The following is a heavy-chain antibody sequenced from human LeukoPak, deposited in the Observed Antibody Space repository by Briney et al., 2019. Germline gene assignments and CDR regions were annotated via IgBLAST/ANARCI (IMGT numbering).Heavy chain of an antibody. D-gene: IGHD2-21*02. CDR1: GGSFSGYY. CDR2: INHSGST. J-gene: IGHJ4*02. CDR3: ARVPGAYCGGDCYWVDY. V-gene: IGHV4-34*01. Sequence: SETLSLTCAVYGGSFSGYYWSWIRQPPGKGLEWIGEINHSGSTNYNPSLKSRVTISVDTSKNQFSLKLSSVTAADTAVYYCARVPGAYCGGDCYWVDYWGQGTLVTVSS.